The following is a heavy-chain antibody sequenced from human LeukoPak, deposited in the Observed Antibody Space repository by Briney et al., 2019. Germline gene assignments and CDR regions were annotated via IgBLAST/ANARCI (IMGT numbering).Heavy chain of an antibody. D-gene: IGHD2-2*01. J-gene: IGHJ4*02. CDR3: ARDVGEYCSSVSCYASDY. CDR1: GFTFTNYG. Sequence: ASVKVSCKASGFTFTNYGISWVRQAPGQGLEWMGWINPNSGGTNYAQKFQGRVTMTRDTSISTAYMELSRLRSDDTAIYYCARDVGEYCSSVSCYASDYWGQGTLVTVSS. V-gene: IGHV1-2*02. CDR2: INPNSGGT.